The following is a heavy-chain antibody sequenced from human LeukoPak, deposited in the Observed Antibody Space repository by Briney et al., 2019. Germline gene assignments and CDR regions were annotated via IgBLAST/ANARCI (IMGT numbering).Heavy chain of an antibody. V-gene: IGHV3-66*02. CDR2: IYSGGTT. J-gene: IGHJ4*02. CDR1: GFTVSNNY. CDR3: ARPITIFGVVIIRGPFNY. D-gene: IGHD3-3*01. Sequence: GGSLRLSCTASGFTVSNNYINWVRQVPGKGLEWVSVIYSGGTTYYADSVKGRFTISRDNSKNTLYLQMNSLRAEDTAVYYCARPITIFGVVIIRGPFNYWGQGTLVTVSS.